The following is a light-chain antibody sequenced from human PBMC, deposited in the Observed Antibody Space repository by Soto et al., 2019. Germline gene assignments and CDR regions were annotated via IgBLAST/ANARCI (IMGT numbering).Light chain of an antibody. J-gene: IGKJ1*01. CDR2: DAS. Sequence: EIVLTQSPGTLSLSPGERATLSCRASQSVSSNYLAWYQQKPGQAPRLLIYDASSRAAGIPDRFSGSGSETDFTLTISRREPEDFAVYYCQQYGSSPWTFGQGPKVEIK. CDR3: QQYGSSPWT. V-gene: IGKV3-20*01. CDR1: QSVSSNY.